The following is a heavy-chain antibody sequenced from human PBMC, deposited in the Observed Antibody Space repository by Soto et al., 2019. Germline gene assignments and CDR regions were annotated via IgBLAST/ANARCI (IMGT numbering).Heavy chain of an antibody. CDR2: IYTSGST. Sequence: PSEILSLTCTVSGGSISSYYWSWIRQPAGKGLEWIGRIYTSGSTNYNPSLKSRVTMSVDTSKNQFSLKLSSVTAADTAVYYCAREGPYSSSWYNWFDPWGQGTLVTVSS. V-gene: IGHV4-4*07. J-gene: IGHJ5*02. CDR1: GGSISSYY. CDR3: AREGPYSSSWYNWFDP. D-gene: IGHD6-13*01.